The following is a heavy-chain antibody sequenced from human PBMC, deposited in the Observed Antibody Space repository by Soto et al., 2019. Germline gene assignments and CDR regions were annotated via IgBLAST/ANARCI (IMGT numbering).Heavy chain of an antibody. CDR3: ARIRGDYYDSSGYLGSWGYFDY. D-gene: IGHD3-22*01. V-gene: IGHV4-39*01. Sequence: SETLSLTCTVSGGSISSSSYYWGWIRQPPGKGLEWIGSIYYSGSTYYNPSLKSRVTISVDTSKNQFSLKLSSVTAADTAVYYCARIRGDYYDSSGYLGSWGYFDYWGQGTLVTVSS. CDR2: IYYSGST. J-gene: IGHJ4*02. CDR1: GGSISSSSYY.